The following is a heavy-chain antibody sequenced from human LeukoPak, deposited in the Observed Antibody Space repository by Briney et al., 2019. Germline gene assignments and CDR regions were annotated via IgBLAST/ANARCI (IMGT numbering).Heavy chain of an antibody. D-gene: IGHD3-10*01. CDR1: GFTFSSHW. Sequence: GGSLRLSCAASGFTFSSHWMHWVRQGSGEGLVWVSRINTDGSTTTYADSVKGRFTISRDNAKNTLYLQMSSLRAEDTAVYYCARVDGSGSHFDYWGQGILVTVSS. V-gene: IGHV3-74*01. CDR2: INTDGSTT. CDR3: ARVDGSGSHFDY. J-gene: IGHJ4*02.